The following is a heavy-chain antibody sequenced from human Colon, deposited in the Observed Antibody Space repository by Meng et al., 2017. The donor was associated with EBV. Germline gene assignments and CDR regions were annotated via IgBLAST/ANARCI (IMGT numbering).Heavy chain of an antibody. CDR2: IYYSGST. CDR1: GGSISSGDSY. CDR3: ASYGPCSGNNCPLSPFDH. V-gene: IGHV4-30-4*01. J-gene: IGHJ4*02. D-gene: IGHD2-15*01. Sequence: QVPLEGSGPVLGKPPQTLSPTCSGSGGSISSGDSYWRWIRQPPGKGLEWIGYIYYSGSTYYNPSLRSRITISVDTSKNQFSLRLRSVTAADTAVYYCASYGPCSGNNCPLSPFDHWGQGTLVTVSS.